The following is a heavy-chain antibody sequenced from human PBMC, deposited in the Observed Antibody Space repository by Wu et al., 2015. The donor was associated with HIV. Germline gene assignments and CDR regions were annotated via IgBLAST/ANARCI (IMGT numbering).Heavy chain of an antibody. Sequence: QVQLAQSGAEVKKPGASVKVSCKASGYTSTVYYMHWMRQAPGQGLEWMGWINPNSGGTDYAQKFQGRLTMTRDSSISTAYMELSGLTSDDTAVYYCASDSSGGPFSHYYFALWGQGSLVTVSS. D-gene: IGHD3-16*01. CDR1: GYTSTVYY. V-gene: IGHV1-2*02. CDR3: ASDSSGGPFSHYYFAL. CDR2: INPNSGGT. J-gene: IGHJ4*02.